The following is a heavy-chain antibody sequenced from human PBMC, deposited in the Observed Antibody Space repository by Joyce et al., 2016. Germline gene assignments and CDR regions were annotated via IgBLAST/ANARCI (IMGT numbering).Heavy chain of an antibody. CDR3: ARGGGVHNSYAEYFQH. J-gene: IGHJ1*01. CDR2: IYYSGST. Sequence: QVQLQGSGPGLVKPSETLSLTCTFSGASINSYYWNWIRQPPGKGLEWIGHIYYSGSTNDNPSLKSRVTISIDTSKNQFSLNLRSVTAADTAVYYCARGGGVHNSYAEYFQHWGQGTLVTVSS. V-gene: IGHV4-59*01. CDR1: GASINSYY. D-gene: IGHD3-16*01.